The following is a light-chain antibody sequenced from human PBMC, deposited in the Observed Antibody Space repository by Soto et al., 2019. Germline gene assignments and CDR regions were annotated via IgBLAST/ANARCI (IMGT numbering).Light chain of an antibody. J-gene: IGKJ5*01. V-gene: IGKV3-11*01. CDR1: QSVSSY. CDR2: DAS. Sequence: EIVMTHSPATLSVSPGERATLSCRASQSVSSYLAWYQQKPGQAPRLLIYDASNRATGIPARFSGSGSGTDFTLTISSLESEDFAIYYCQQRSNWPTFGQGTRLEI. CDR3: QQRSNWPT.